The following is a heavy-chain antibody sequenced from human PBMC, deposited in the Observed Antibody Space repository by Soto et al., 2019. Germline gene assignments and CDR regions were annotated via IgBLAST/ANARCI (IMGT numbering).Heavy chain of an antibody. CDR2: IYHSGST. J-gene: IGHJ6*02. V-gene: IGHV4-30-2*01. D-gene: IGHD2-21*02. Sequence: SETLSLTGAVSGGSISSGGYSWSWIRQPPGKGLEWIGYIYHSGSTYYNPSLKSRVTISVDRSKNQFSLKLSSVTAADTAVYYCASAYCGGDCYATYRSYYYYGMDVWGQGTTVTVSS. CDR3: ASAYCGGDCYATYRSYYYYGMDV. CDR1: GGSISSGGYS.